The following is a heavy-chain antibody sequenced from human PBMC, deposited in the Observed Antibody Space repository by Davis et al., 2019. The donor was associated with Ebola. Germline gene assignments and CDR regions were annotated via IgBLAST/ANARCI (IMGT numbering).Heavy chain of an antibody. D-gene: IGHD3-10*01. V-gene: IGHV3-48*03. CDR2: ISSSGSTI. J-gene: IGHJ6*02. Sequence: PGGSLRLSCAASGFTFSSYEMNWVRQAPGKGLEWVSYISSSGSTIYYADSVKGRFTISRDNAKNSLYLQMNSLRAEDTAVYYCARTYYYGSGSYSSYYYYGMDVWGQGTTVTVSS. CDR3: ARTYYYGSGSYSSYYYYGMDV. CDR1: GFTFSSYE.